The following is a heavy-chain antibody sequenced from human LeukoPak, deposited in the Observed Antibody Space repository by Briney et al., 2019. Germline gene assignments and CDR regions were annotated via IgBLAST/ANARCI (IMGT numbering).Heavy chain of an antibody. CDR3: ARESILTGIDP. J-gene: IGHJ5*02. V-gene: IGHV4-34*01. CDR2: INHSGST. CDR1: GGSFSGYY. Sequence: SETLSLTCAVYGGSFSGYYWSWIRQPPGKGLEWIGEINHSGSTNYNPSLKSRVTISVDTSKNQFSLKLSSVTAADTAVYYCARESILTGIDPWGQGTLVTVSS. D-gene: IGHD3-9*01.